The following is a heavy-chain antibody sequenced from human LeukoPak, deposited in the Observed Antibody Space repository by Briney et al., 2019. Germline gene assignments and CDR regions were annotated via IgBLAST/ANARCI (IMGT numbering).Heavy chain of an antibody. D-gene: IGHD2-2*01. J-gene: IGHJ4*02. CDR3: ARGRGYCSSTSCLLFDY. CDR2: ISYDGSNK. Sequence: PGGSLRLSCAASGFTFSSYGMHWVRQAPGKGLEWVAVISYDGSNKYYADSVKGRFTISRDNSKNTLYLQMNSLRAEDTAVYYCARGRGYCSSTSCLLFDYWGQGTLVTVSS. CDR1: GFTFSSYG. V-gene: IGHV3-30*03.